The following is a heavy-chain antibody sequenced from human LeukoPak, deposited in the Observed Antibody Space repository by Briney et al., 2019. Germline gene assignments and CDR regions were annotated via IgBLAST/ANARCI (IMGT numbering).Heavy chain of an antibody. V-gene: IGHV4-59*01. D-gene: IGHD1-26*01. CDR2: VDHTGST. CDR3: ARAAGRDTTSGLDIDY. Sequence: PSETLSLTCSVSDDSITMYYWTWIRQPPGKGLEWIGYVDHTGSTNFNPSLNGRVSISRDTSKNLFSLRLRSVTAADTAVYYCARAAGRDTTSGLDIDYWGQGTLVTVSS. J-gene: IGHJ4*02. CDR1: DDSITMYY.